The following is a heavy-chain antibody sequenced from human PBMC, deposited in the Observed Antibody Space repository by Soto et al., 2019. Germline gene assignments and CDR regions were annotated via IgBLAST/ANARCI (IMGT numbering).Heavy chain of an antibody. CDR2: INHSGST. V-gene: IGHV4-34*01. J-gene: IGHJ6*03. CDR3: ARGKYYSNYGGEFYYYYMDV. CDR1: GGSFSGYY. Sequence: SETLSLTCAVYGGSFSGYYWSWIRQPPGKGLEWIGEINHSGSTNYNPSLKSRVTISVDTSKNQFSLKLSSVTAADTAVYYCARGKYYSNYGGEFYYYYMDVWGKGTTVTVSS. D-gene: IGHD4-4*01.